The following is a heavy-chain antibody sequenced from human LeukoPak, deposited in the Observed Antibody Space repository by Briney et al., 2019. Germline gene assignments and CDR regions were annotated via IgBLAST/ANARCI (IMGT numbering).Heavy chain of an antibody. J-gene: IGHJ4*02. CDR1: GFTFSSYD. Sequence: GGSLRLSCAASGFTFSSYDMNWVRQAPGKGLEWVSYISTISSTKYYADSVKGRFTISRDNAKNSLYLQMNSLRDEDTAVYYYARGKIGYYYGDYVGYWGQGTLVTVSS. CDR2: ISTISSTK. CDR3: ARGKIGYYYGDYVGY. V-gene: IGHV3-48*02. D-gene: IGHD4-17*01.